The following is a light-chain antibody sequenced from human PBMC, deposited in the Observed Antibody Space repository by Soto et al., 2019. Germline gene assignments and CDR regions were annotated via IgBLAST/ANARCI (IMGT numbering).Light chain of an antibody. CDR1: SSDVGGYNY. Sequence: QSALTQPASVSGSPGQSITISCTGTSSDVGGYNYVSWYQQHPGKAPKLMIYDVSNRPSGVSNRFSGSKSGNTASLTISGLQAEDGADYYCSSYTSSSTLGVFGTGTKLTAL. V-gene: IGLV2-14*01. J-gene: IGLJ1*01. CDR3: SSYTSSSTLGV. CDR2: DVS.